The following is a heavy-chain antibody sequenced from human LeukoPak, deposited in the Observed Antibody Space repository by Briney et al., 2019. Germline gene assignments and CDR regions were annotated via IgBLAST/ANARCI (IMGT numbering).Heavy chain of an antibody. J-gene: IGHJ4*02. V-gene: IGHV3-30*03. CDR3: ARGADDYGGSGFDY. CDR1: GFTFSSYS. CDR2: ISYDGSNK. Sequence: GGSLRLSCAASGFTFSSYSMNWVRQAPGKGLEWVAVISYDGSNKYYADSVKGRFTISRDNSKNTLYLQMNSLRAEDTAVYYCARGADDYGGSGFDYWGQGTLVTASS. D-gene: IGHD4-23*01.